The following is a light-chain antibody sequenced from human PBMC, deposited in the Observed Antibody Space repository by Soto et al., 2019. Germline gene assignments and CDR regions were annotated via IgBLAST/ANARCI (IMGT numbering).Light chain of an antibody. CDR1: QSFSSSY. CDR3: QHYGSALFS. V-gene: IGKV3-20*01. J-gene: IGKJ3*01. Sequence: EIVLTQSPGTLSLSPGERATLSCRASQSFSSSYLAWYQQKPAQAPRLLIYGASSRATGIPDRFSGSGAGTDFSLTIRSLEPNDFAVYYCQHYGSALFSFGPGTKVDFK. CDR2: GAS.